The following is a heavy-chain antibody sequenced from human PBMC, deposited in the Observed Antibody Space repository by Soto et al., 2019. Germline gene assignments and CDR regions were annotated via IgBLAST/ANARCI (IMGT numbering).Heavy chain of an antibody. J-gene: IGHJ4*02. Sequence: EVHLDESGGGLVQPGGSLRLSCVASGFTFSDYWMSWVRQVPGRGPEWLANIKHDGNEKYYVDFVKGRFTISRDNAKNSLFLQMISLGVDATAVYYCARGTYHYGSVCPFDYWGQGTLVTVSS. CDR3: ARGTYHYGSVCPFDY. V-gene: IGHV3-7*04. D-gene: IGHD3-10*01. CDR1: GFTFSDYW. CDR2: IKHDGNEK.